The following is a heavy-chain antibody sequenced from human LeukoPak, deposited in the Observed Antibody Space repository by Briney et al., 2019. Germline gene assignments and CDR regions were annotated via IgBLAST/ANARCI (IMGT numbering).Heavy chain of an antibody. Sequence: PGESLRLSCAASGFSISDYWMNWVRLPPGEGVEWLANINEDGTIQDYVASVRGRFTISRNNAKNSLYLQMNSLGAEDTAVYYCASRESSMARSHWGHGTLVTVPS. J-gene: IGHJ4*01. D-gene: IGHD3-10*01. CDR1: GFSISDYW. CDR2: INEDGTIQ. V-gene: IGHV3-7*01. CDR3: ASRESSMARSH.